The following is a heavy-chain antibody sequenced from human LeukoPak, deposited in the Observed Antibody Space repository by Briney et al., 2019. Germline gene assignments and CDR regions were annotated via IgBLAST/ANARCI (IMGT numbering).Heavy chain of an antibody. CDR1: GGSISSYY. CDR3: ARSGYYDILTGYHYYMDV. J-gene: IGHJ6*03. V-gene: IGHV4-34*01. CDR2: IDHSGST. D-gene: IGHD3-9*01. Sequence: SETLSLTCTVSGGSISSYYWSWIRQPPGKGLEWIGEIDHSGSTNYNPSLKSRVTISVDTSKNQFSLKLSSVTAADTAVYYCARSGYYDILTGYHYYMDVWGKGTTVTVSS.